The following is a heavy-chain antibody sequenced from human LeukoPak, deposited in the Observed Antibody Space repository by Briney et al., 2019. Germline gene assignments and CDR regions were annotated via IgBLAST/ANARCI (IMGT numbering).Heavy chain of an antibody. CDR3: AKYGVDCSSTSCYPLYYMDV. D-gene: IGHD2-2*01. J-gene: IGHJ6*03. CDR2: ISGGGGIT. CDR1: GFTFSSYW. V-gene: IGHV3-23*01. Sequence: PGGSLRLSCAASGFTFSSYWMSWVRQAPGKGLEWVSSISGGGGITNYADSVKGRFTISRDNSKYTLFLQMNSLRAEDTAVYYCAKYGVDCSSTSCYPLYYMDVWGKGTTVTVSS.